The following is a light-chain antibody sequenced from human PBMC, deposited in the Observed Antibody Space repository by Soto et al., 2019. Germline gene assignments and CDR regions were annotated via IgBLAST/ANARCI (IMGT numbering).Light chain of an antibody. V-gene: IGLV3-21*02. CDR3: QVWDSSSDHVV. Sequence: SYELTQPPSVSVAPGQTARITCGGNNIGRKSVHWYQQKPGQAPVLVVYDDHDRPSGIPERFSGSNSGSTATLTISRVEAGDEDDYYCQVWDSSSDHVVFGGGTKVTVL. J-gene: IGLJ2*01. CDR1: NIGRKS. CDR2: DDH.